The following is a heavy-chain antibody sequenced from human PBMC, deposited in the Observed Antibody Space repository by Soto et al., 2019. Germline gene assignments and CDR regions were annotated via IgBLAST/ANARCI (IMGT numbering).Heavy chain of an antibody. CDR2: ISYDGSNK. D-gene: IGHD5-12*01. Sequence: QVQLVESGGGVVQPGRSLRLSCAASGFTFSSYAMHWVRQAPGKGLEWVAVISYDGSNKYYADSVKGRFTISRDNSKNTLYLQMNSLRAEDTAVYYCARPPAPGWLHGNPFDYWGQGTLVTVSS. CDR3: ARPPAPGWLHGNPFDY. CDR1: GFTFSSYA. V-gene: IGHV3-30-3*01. J-gene: IGHJ4*02.